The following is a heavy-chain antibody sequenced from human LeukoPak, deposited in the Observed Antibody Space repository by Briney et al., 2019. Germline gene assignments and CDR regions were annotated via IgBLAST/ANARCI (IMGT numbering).Heavy chain of an antibody. CDR1: GFTFRSYW. CDR3: ARVEYSGWNLEY. J-gene: IGHJ4*02. D-gene: IGHD5-12*01. CDR2: INQGGSVQ. Sequence: PEGSLRLTCAASGFTFRSYWMIWVRQAPGKGLKWVANINQGGSVQYYMDSVKGRFTISRDDAKNSLYVQMNSLRDEDTAMYYCARVEYSGWNLEYWGQGTLVTVSS. V-gene: IGHV3-7*03.